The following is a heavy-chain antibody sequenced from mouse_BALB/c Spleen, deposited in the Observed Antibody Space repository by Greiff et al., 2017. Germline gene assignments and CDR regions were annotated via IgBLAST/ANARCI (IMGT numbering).Heavy chain of an antibody. CDR1: GFTFSSFG. J-gene: IGHJ4*01. Sequence: EVQLVESGGGLVQPGGSRKLSCAASGFTFSSFGMHWVRQAPEKGLEWVAYISSGSSTIYYADTVKGRFTISRDNPKNTLFLQMTSLRSEDTAMYYCARGERCYHHPMDYWGQGTSVTVSS. CDR2: ISSGSSTI. V-gene: IGHV5-17*02. CDR3: ARGERCYHHPMDY. D-gene: IGHD2-12*01.